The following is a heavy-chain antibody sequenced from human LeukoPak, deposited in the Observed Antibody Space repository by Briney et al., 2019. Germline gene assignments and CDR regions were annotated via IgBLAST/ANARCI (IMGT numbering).Heavy chain of an antibody. CDR3: ARGGDRRGFDY. V-gene: IGHV4-31*03. Sequence: SETLSLTCTVSGGSISNGGYYWSWIRQHPGRGLEWIGYIYDSGTTYYNPALQSRVTISVDTSDNQFSLKLRSLTAADTAVYYCARGGDRRGFDYWGQGTLVTVSS. D-gene: IGHD1-14*01. CDR1: GGSISNGGYY. J-gene: IGHJ4*02. CDR2: IYDSGTT.